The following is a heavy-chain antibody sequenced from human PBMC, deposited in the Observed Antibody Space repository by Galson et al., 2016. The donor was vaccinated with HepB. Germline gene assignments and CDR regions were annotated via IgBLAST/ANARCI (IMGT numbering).Heavy chain of an antibody. J-gene: IGHJ6*02. CDR3: ARYYDILTGYSNYGMDV. CDR1: GFTFTSYW. Sequence: SLRLSCAASGFTFTSYWMSWVRQAPGKGLEWVSAISGSGGSTYYADSVKGRFTISRDNSKNTLYLQMNSLRAEDTAVYYCARYYDILTGYSNYGMDVWGQGTTVTVSS. V-gene: IGHV3-23*01. D-gene: IGHD3-9*01. CDR2: ISGSGGST.